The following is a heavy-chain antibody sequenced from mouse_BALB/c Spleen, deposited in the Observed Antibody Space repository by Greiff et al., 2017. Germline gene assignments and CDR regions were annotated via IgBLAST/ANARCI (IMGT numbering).Heavy chain of an antibody. V-gene: IGHV1S56*01. Sequence: VQLQQSGPELVKPGASVRISCKASGYTFTSYYIHWVKQRPGQGLEWIGWIYPGNVNTKYNEKFKGKATLTADKSSSTAYMQLSSLTSEDSAVYFCARGALRFAYWGQGTLVTVSA. J-gene: IGHJ3*01. CDR2: IYPGNVNT. D-gene: IGHD1-1*01. CDR3: ARGALRFAY. CDR1: GYTFTSYY.